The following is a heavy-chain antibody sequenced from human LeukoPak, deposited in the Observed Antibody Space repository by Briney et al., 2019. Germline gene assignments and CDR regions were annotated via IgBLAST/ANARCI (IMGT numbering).Heavy chain of an antibody. CDR3: ARYSSGWRGFDY. CDR1: GYSISSGYY. D-gene: IGHD6-19*01. CDR2: IYHSGST. Sequence: MASETLSLTCTVSGYSISSGYYWGWIRQPPGKGLEWIGSIYHSGSTNYNPSLKSRVTISVDTSKNQFSLKLSSVTAADTAVYYCARYSSGWRGFDYWGQGTLVTVSS. V-gene: IGHV4-38-2*02. J-gene: IGHJ4*02.